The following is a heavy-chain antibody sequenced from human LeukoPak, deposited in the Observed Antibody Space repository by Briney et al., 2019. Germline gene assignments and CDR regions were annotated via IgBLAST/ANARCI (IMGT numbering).Heavy chain of an antibody. D-gene: IGHD3-10*01. CDR1: GGSISSGSYY. CDR2: IYTSGST. CDR3: ARVGSEAGNYYYYGMDV. V-gene: IGHV4-61*02. J-gene: IGHJ6*02. Sequence: PSETLSLTCTVSGGSISSGSYYWSWIRQPAGKGLEWIGRIYTSGSTNYNPSLTSRVTISVDTSKNQFSLKLSSVTAADTAVYYCARVGSEAGNYYYYGMDVWGQGTTVTVSS.